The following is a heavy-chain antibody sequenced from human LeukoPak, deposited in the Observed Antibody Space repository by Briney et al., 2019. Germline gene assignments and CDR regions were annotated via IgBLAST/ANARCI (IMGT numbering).Heavy chain of an antibody. Sequence: GGSLRLSCAASGFTFSSYWMHWVRHAPGKGLVWVSCINSDGSSTIYAASVKGRFNISRDNAKNTLYLQMNSLRAEDTAVYYCARGPNFSGWLDYWGQGTLVTVSS. CDR1: GFTFSSYW. D-gene: IGHD6-19*01. CDR3: ARGPNFSGWLDY. V-gene: IGHV3-74*01. CDR2: INSDGSST. J-gene: IGHJ4*02.